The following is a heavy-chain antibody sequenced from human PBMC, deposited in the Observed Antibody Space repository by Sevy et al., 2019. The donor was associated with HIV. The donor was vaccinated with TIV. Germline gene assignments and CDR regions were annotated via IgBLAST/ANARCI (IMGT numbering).Heavy chain of an antibody. Sequence: GSLRLSCRASGFTFSSFWMQWVRQAPGKGLEWVANIRQDGNEIYYVDSVKGRFTISRDNAKNALYLQMDGLRVEDTAVYYCARRYFDLWGQGTQVTVSS. J-gene: IGHJ4*02. V-gene: IGHV3-7*01. CDR2: IRQDGNEI. CDR1: GFTFSSFW. CDR3: ARRYFDL.